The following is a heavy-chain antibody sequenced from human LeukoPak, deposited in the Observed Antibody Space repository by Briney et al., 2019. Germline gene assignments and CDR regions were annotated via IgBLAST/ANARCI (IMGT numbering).Heavy chain of an antibody. CDR3: ARDVDIVVVPAAATSWFDP. Sequence: GASVTVSCKASGYTFTGYYMHWVRQAPGQGLEWMGWINPNSGGTNYAQKFQGRVTMTRDTSISTASMELSRLRSDDTAVYYCARDVDIVVVPAAATSWFDPWGQGTLVTVSS. CDR1: GYTFTGYY. D-gene: IGHD2-2*03. CDR2: INPNSGGT. V-gene: IGHV1-2*02. J-gene: IGHJ5*02.